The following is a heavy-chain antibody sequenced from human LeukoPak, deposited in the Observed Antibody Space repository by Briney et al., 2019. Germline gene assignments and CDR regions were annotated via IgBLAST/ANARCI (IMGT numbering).Heavy chain of an antibody. J-gene: IGHJ4*02. CDR2: IIPIFGTA. D-gene: IGHD6-19*01. CDR3: ARGRAVAGEKFDY. Sequence: ASVKVSCKASGGTFSSYAISWVRQAPGQGLEWMGGIIPIFGTANYAQKFQGRVTITADESTSTAYMELRSLRSDDTAVYYCARGRAVAGEKFDYWGQGTLVTVSS. CDR1: GGTFSSYA. V-gene: IGHV1-69*13.